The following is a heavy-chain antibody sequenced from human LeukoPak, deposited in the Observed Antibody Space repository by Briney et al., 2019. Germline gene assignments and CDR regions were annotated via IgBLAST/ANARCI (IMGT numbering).Heavy chain of an antibody. CDR1: GFTFSDYY. CDR2: ISSSGSTI. D-gene: IGHD3-3*01. Sequence: AGGSLRLSCAASGFTFSDYYMSWIRQAPGKGLEWVSYISSSGSTIYYADSVKGRFTISRENAKNSLYLQMNSLRAEDTAVYYCARSGFLEWLLSHDYWGQGTLVTVSS. J-gene: IGHJ4*02. CDR3: ARSGFLEWLLSHDY. V-gene: IGHV3-11*04.